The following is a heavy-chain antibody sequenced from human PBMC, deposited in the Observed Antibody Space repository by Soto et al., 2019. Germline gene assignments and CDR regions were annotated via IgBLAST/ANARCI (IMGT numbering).Heavy chain of an antibody. CDR1: GFTFSDYA. D-gene: IGHD3-9*01. V-gene: IGHV3-30-3*01. CDR3: ARDFNEVLIGYADNVLDI. J-gene: IGHJ3*02. Sequence: QIQLVESGGGVVQPGRSLRLSCAASGFTFSDYAMHWVRQAPGKGLEWVAVMSDDGTNKYYADSVKGRLTISRDNSNSTLRLQLNSLRAEDTAVYFCARDFNEVLIGYADNVLDIWGQGTVVTVSS. CDR2: MSDDGTNK.